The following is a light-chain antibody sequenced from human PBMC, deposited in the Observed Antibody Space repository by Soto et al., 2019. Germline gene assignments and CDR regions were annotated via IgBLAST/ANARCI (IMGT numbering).Light chain of an antibody. Sequence: QSVLTQPASVSGSPGQSIAISCTGTSSDVGFYNYVSWYQQHPGKAPKLMVYDVNNRPSGVSNRFSGSKSGNTASLTISGLQAEDEADHYCTSYTTSSTYVFGTGTKVTV. V-gene: IGLV2-14*03. CDR2: DVN. CDR1: SSDVGFYNY. CDR3: TSYTTSSTYV. J-gene: IGLJ1*01.